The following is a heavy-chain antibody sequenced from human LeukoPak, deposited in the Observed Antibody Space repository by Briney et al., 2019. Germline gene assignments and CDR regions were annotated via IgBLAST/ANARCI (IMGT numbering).Heavy chain of an antibody. CDR2: IIPIFGTA. Sequence: ASVKVSCTASGGTFSSYAISWVRQAPGQGLEWMGGIIPIFGTANYAQKFQGRVTITADESTSTAYMELSSLRSEDTAVYYCARLPDYYDSSGRNDYWGQGTLVTVSS. V-gene: IGHV1-69*13. CDR3: ARLPDYYDSSGRNDY. D-gene: IGHD3-22*01. CDR1: GGTFSSYA. J-gene: IGHJ4*02.